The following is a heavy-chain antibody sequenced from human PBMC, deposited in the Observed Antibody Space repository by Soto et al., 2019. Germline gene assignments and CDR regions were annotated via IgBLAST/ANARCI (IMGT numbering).Heavy chain of an antibody. CDR1: GFSLSTSGVG. CDR2: IYWNDDK. J-gene: IGHJ4*02. CDR3: AHNRAYSNYPDY. V-gene: IGHV2-5*01. Sequence: QITLKESGPTLVKPTQTLTLTCTFSGFSLSTSGVGVGWIRQPPGKALEWLALIYWNDDKRYSPSLKSRLTITKDTSKNQVVLTMTTMDPVDTATYYCAHNRAYSNYPDYWGQGTLVTVSS. D-gene: IGHD4-4*01.